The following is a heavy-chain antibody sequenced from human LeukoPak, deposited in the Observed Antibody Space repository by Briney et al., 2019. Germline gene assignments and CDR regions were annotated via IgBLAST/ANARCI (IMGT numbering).Heavy chain of an antibody. J-gene: IGHJ4*02. CDR1: GFTFSSYA. Sequence: PGGSLRLSCAASGFTFSSYAMHWVRRAPGKGLEWVAVISYDGSNKYYADSVKGRFTISRDNSKNTLYLQMNSLRAGDTAVYYCAREGSEWKLDEWGQGTLVTVSS. CDR2: ISYDGSNK. CDR3: AREGSEWKLDE. D-gene: IGHD1-26*01. V-gene: IGHV3-30-3*01.